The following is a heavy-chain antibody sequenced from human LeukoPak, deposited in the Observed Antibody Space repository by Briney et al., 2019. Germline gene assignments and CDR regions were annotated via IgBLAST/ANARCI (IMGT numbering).Heavy chain of an antibody. CDR1: GYSFTSYW. J-gene: IGHJ3*02. CDR3: ARQGDYDILTGYYNPDSAFDI. CDR2: IYPGDSDT. V-gene: IGHV5-51*01. Sequence: GESLKISCKGSGYSFTSYWIGWVRQMPGKGLEWMGIIYPGDSDTRYSPSFQGQVTISADKSISTAYLQWSSLKASDTAMYYCARQGDYDILTGYYNPDSAFDIWGQGTMVTVSS. D-gene: IGHD3-9*01.